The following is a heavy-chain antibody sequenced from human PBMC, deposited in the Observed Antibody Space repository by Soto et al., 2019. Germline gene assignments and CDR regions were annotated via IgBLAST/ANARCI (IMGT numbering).Heavy chain of an antibody. CDR1: GYTFTSYG. V-gene: IGHV1-18*01. Sequence: ASVKVSCKASGYTFTSYGISWVRQAPGQGLEWMGWISAYNGNTNYAQKLQGRVTMTTDTSTSTAYMELRSLRSDDTAVYYCARDGTERMAVPAAICWFDPWGQGTLVTVSS. D-gene: IGHD2-2*02. CDR2: ISAYNGNT. CDR3: ARDGTERMAVPAAICWFDP. J-gene: IGHJ5*02.